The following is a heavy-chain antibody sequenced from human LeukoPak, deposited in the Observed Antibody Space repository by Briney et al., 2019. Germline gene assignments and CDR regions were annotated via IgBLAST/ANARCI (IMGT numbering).Heavy chain of an antibody. CDR3: ATHGGYSYGYYFDY. CDR1: GYTFTSYD. Sequence: GASVKVSCKASGYTFTSYDINWVGQATGQGLEWMGWMNPNSGNTGYAQKFQGRVTMTRNTSISTAYMELSSLRSEDTAVYYCATHGGYSYGYYFDYWGQGTLVTVSS. CDR2: MNPNSGNT. V-gene: IGHV1-8*01. D-gene: IGHD5-18*01. J-gene: IGHJ4*02.